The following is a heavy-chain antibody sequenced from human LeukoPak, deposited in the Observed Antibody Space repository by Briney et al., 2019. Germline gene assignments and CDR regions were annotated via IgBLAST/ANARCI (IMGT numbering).Heavy chain of an antibody. Sequence: GESLKISCKGSGYSFTTYWIGWVRQMPGKGLEWIGIIFPGDSDTTYSPSFQGQVTISADTSISTSYLQWSSLRASDTAMYYCARPRDADLYYFDYWGQGTLVTVSS. V-gene: IGHV5-51*01. CDR1: GYSFTTYW. J-gene: IGHJ4*02. CDR2: IFPGDSDT. CDR3: ARPRDADLYYFDY. D-gene: IGHD5-24*01.